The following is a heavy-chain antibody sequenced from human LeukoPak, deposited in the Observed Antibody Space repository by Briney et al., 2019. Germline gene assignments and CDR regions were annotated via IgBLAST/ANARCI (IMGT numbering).Heavy chain of an antibody. CDR2: IRFDGSNE. CDR1: GFAFSGSG. J-gene: IGHJ4*02. D-gene: IGHD3-3*01. CDR3: AKGNHDFWSGYDY. Sequence: GGSLRLSCAASGFAFSGSGMHWVRQAPGKGLVWVAFIRFDGSNEYYADSVKGRFTISRDNAKNSLYLQMNSLRAEDMALYYCAKGNHDFWSGYDYWGQGTLVTVSS. V-gene: IGHV3-30*02.